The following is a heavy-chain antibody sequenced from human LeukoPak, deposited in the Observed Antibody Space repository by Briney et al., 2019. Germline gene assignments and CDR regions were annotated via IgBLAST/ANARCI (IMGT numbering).Heavy chain of an antibody. CDR2: IYSDGRT. D-gene: IGHD7-27*01. Sequence: GGSLRLSCAASGFTVSNKYMTWVRQAPGKGLEWVSLIYSDGRTYYADSVKGRCTISRDNSKNTLYLQMNSLRAEDTAVYYCARDYSKRGNWEIQGDPWGQGTLVTVSS. CDR1: GFTVSNKY. CDR3: ARDYSKRGNWEIQGDP. J-gene: IGHJ5*02. V-gene: IGHV3-53*01.